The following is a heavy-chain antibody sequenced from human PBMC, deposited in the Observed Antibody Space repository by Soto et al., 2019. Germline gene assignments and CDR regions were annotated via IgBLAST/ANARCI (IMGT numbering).Heavy chain of an antibody. D-gene: IGHD7-27*01. J-gene: IGHJ6*02. V-gene: IGHV3-33*01. CDR3: ERAYWGTYYCYGMDV. CDR2: IWDDGSNK. Sequence: QVQLVESGGGVVQPGRSLRLSCAASGFTFSSYGMHWVRQAPGKGLEWVAVIWDDGSNKYYADSVKARLTISRDNSKNTLYLQMNSLRAEDTAVYYCERAYWGTYYCYGMDVWGQGPTVTVSS. CDR1: GFTFSSYG.